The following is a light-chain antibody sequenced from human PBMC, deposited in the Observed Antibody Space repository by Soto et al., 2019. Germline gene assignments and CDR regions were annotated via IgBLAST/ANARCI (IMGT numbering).Light chain of an antibody. J-gene: IGKJ1*01. CDR2: KAS. CDR1: QSISSW. CDR3: QQYNSYWT. V-gene: IGKV1-5*03. Sequence: DIQMTQSPSTLSASVGDRFTITCRASQSISSWLAWYQQKPGKATKLLIYKASNLESGVPSRFSGSGSGTEFTLTISSLQPDDFATYYCQQYNSYWTFGQGTKVDIK.